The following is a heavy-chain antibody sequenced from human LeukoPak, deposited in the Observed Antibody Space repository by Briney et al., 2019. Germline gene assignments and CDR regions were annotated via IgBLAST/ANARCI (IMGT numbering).Heavy chain of an antibody. Sequence: SVKVSCKASGGTFSSYAISWVRQAPGQGLEWMGGIIPIFGTANYAQKFQGRVTITADESTSTAYMELSSLRSEDTAVYYCARDTPGGYDFWWFDPWGQGTLVTVSS. CDR2: IIPIFGTA. V-gene: IGHV1-69*01. CDR3: ARDTPGGYDFWWFDP. CDR1: GGTFSSYA. J-gene: IGHJ5*02. D-gene: IGHD5-12*01.